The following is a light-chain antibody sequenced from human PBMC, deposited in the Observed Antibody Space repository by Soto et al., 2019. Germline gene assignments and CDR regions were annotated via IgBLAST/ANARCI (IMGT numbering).Light chain of an antibody. CDR3: HQYGSSLLT. J-gene: IGKJ4*01. CDR1: QRVSSNY. CDR2: DAS. V-gene: IGKV3D-20*01. Sequence: EIVLTQSPATLSFSPGERATLSCGASQRVSSNYLAWYQQKPGLAPRLLIYDASSRATGIPDRFSGSGSGTDFTLTITRLEPEDSAVYYCHQYGSSLLTFGGGTKVEIK.